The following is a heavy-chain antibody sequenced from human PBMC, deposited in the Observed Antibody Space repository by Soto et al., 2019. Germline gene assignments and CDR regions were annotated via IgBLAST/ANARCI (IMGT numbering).Heavy chain of an antibody. CDR1: GGTFISYA. Sequence: SVQVSCKASGGTFISYAISWVRQAPGQGLEWMGGIIPIFGTANYAQKFQGRVTITADESTSTAYMELSSLRSEDTAVYYCARAWDYYYYYGMDVWGQGTTVTVSS. CDR3: ARAWDYYYYYGMDV. J-gene: IGHJ6*02. CDR2: IIPIFGTA. V-gene: IGHV1-69*13.